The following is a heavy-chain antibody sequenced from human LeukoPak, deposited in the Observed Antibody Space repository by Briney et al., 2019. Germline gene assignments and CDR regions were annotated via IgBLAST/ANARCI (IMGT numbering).Heavy chain of an antibody. J-gene: IGHJ6*02. CDR1: GFTFSSYA. CDR3: ARDCRIAAAGMDV. D-gene: IGHD6-13*01. V-gene: IGHV3-53*01. CDR2: IYSGGST. Sequence: TGGSLRLSCAASGFTFSSYAMSWVRQAPGKGLEWVSVIYSGGSTYYADSVKGRFTISRDNSKNTLYLQMNSLRAEDTAVYYCARDCRIAAAGMDVWGQGTTVTVSS.